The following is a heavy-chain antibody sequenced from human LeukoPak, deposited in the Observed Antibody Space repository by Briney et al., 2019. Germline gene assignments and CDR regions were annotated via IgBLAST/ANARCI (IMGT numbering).Heavy chain of an antibody. CDR1: GDSISDYC. J-gene: IGHJ4*02. Sequence: SETLSLTCTVSGDSISDYCWSWIRQPAGKRLEWIGRMCSSGSSNYKPSLMSRVTMTVDTSKTQFSLKLTSVTAADTAVYCCARGPSSGYYYFDYWGQGTLVAVSS. CDR3: ARGPSSGYYYFDY. CDR2: MCSSGSS. V-gene: IGHV4-4*07. D-gene: IGHD3-22*01.